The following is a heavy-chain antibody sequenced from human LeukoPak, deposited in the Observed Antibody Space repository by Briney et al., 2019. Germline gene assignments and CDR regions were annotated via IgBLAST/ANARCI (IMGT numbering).Heavy chain of an antibody. Sequence: GGSLRLSCAASGLTFSSYAMSWVRQAPGRGLEWVSYISSSGSTIYYADSVKGRFTISRDNAKNSLYLQMNSLRAEDTAVYYCASLGPARYSISAFDIWGQGTMVTVSS. CDR2: ISSSGSTI. D-gene: IGHD1-1*01. CDR1: GLTFSSYA. V-gene: IGHV3-48*04. J-gene: IGHJ3*02. CDR3: ASLGPARYSISAFDI.